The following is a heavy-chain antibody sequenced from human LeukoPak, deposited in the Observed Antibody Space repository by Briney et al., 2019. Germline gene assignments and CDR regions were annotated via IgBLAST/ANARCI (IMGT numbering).Heavy chain of an antibody. D-gene: IGHD2-21*02. CDR3: ARRVVVTAIADFDY. Sequence: SETLSLTCTVSGGSISSSSYYWGWIRQPPGKGLEWIGSIYYSGSTYYNPSLKSRVTISVDTSKNRFSLKLSSVTAADTAVYYCARRVVVTAIADFDYWGQGTLVTVSS. J-gene: IGHJ4*02. V-gene: IGHV4-39*07. CDR2: IYYSGST. CDR1: GGSISSSSYY.